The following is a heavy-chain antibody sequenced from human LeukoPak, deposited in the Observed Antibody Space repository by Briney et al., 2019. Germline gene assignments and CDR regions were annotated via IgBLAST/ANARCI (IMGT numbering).Heavy chain of an antibody. Sequence: SETLSLTCAVSGGSISSGGYSWSWIRQPPGKGLEWIGYIYHSGSTYYNPSLKSRVTISVDTSKNQFSLKLSSVTAADTAVYYCARSYCSGGSCYSIRQYYFDYWGQGTLVTVSS. D-gene: IGHD2-15*01. CDR1: GGSISSGGYS. CDR3: ARSYCSGGSCYSIRQYYFDY. V-gene: IGHV4-30-2*02. J-gene: IGHJ4*02. CDR2: IYHSGST.